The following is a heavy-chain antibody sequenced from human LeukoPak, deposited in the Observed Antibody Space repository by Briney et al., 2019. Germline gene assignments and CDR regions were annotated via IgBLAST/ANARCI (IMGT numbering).Heavy chain of an antibody. Sequence: GGSLKLSCAASGFTFSGSAMHWVRQASGKGLEWVGRIRGKANSYATAYAASVKGRFTISRDDSKNTAYLQMNSLKTEDTAVYYCTRPPYCSGGSCLPIWGQGTLVTVSS. D-gene: IGHD2-15*01. V-gene: IGHV3-73*01. CDR3: TRPPYCSGGSCLPI. J-gene: IGHJ4*02. CDR2: IRGKANSYAT. CDR1: GFTFSGSA.